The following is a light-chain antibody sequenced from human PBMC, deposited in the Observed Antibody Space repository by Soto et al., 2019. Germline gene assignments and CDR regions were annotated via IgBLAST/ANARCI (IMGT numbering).Light chain of an antibody. CDR1: QTVRNNY. V-gene: IGKV3-20*01. CDR2: DAS. J-gene: IGKJ4*01. Sequence: EFVLTQSTGTLSWSPGERAALPCRASQTVRNNYLAWYHQKPGQAPRLLIYDASSRATGIPDRFSGGGSGTDFTLTISRLEPEDFAVYYCQQFSSYPLTFGGGTKVDIK. CDR3: QQFSSYPLT.